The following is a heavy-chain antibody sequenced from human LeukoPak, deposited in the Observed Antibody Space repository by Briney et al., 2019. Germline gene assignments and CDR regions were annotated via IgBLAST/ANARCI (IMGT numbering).Heavy chain of an antibody. CDR2: ISGSGGST. CDR1: GFTFSSYA. J-gene: IGHJ3*01. CDR3: AKGYSSGYYSDAFDV. V-gene: IGHV3-23*01. Sequence: GGSLRLSCAASGFTFSSYAMSWVRQAPGKGLEWVSAISGSGGSTYYADSVKGRFTISRDNLKNTLYLQMNSLRAEDTAVYYCAKGYSSGYYSDAFDVWGQGTMVTVSS. D-gene: IGHD3-22*01.